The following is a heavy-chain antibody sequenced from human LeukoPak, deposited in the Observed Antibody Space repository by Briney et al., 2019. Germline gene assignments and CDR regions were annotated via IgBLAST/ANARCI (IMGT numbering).Heavy chain of an antibody. CDR3: TSLGPLRGSSTSFGESIHQNYYYYYMDV. CDR1: GFTFSGSA. Sequence: GGSLRLSCAASGFTFSGSAMHWVRQASGKGLEWVGRIRSKANSYATAYAASVKGRFTISRDDSKNTAYLQMNSLKTEDTAVYYCTSLGPLRGSSTSFGESIHQNYYYYYMDVWGKGTTVTVSS. CDR2: IRSKANSYAT. V-gene: IGHV3-73*01. J-gene: IGHJ6*03. D-gene: IGHD2-2*01.